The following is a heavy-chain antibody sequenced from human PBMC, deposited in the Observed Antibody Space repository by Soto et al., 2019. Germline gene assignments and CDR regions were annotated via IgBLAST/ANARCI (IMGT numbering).Heavy chain of an antibody. CDR2: IDAGNGDT. CDR1: GYTFTNYA. V-gene: IGHV1-3*01. J-gene: IGHJ4*02. Sequence: QVQLVQSGAEVKKPGASVKVSCKASGYTFTNYAMHWLRQAPGQRLEWMGWIDAGNGDTKYSQKFQGRVTVTRDTVSSTAYMELSSLRSEDTAVYSCARPDYGDVRAYWGQGTPVTVSS. D-gene: IGHD4-17*01. CDR3: ARPDYGDVRAY.